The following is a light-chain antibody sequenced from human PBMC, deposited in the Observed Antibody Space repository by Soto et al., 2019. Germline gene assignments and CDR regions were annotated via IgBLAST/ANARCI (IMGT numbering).Light chain of an antibody. Sequence: DIQMTQSPSSLSASVGARVTITCRASQDIGNYLAWYQQRPGKVPDLLIYHASILQSGVPSRFSGSGSGTDFTLIITSLRPEDVATYYCQTYKRAIFTFGPGTKVGI. CDR3: QTYKRAIFT. J-gene: IGKJ3*01. V-gene: IGKV1-27*01. CDR2: HAS. CDR1: QDIGNY.